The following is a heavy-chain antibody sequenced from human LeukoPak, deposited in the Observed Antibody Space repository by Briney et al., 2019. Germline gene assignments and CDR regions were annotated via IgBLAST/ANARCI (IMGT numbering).Heavy chain of an antibody. J-gene: IGHJ4*02. D-gene: IGHD3-22*01. Sequence: GGSLRLSCTASGFTFGNYALSWSRQAPGKGLEWVAFIRSKTYRGTTEYAASVKGRFTISRDDSKSIAYLQMNSLKTEDTAVYYCARANSFDSSGYYFDYWAREPWSPSPQ. CDR2: IRSKTYRGTT. CDR1: GFTFGNYA. V-gene: IGHV3-49*03. CDR3: ARANSFDSSGYYFDY.